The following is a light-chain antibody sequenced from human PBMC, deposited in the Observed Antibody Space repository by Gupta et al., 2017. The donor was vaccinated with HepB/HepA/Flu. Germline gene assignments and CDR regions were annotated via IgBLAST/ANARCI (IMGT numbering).Light chain of an antibody. CDR2: GAS. Sequence: DIQMTQSPSSLAASVGDRVTITCRASQGISNYLNWYQQKPGKAPKVLIYGASTLQNGVTSKCSGSGAGNDGNLTINSRQPEDFGSYYCQQTDRNLRMTTFGGGTKVDIK. CDR3: QQTDRNLRMTT. J-gene: IGKJ4*01. CDR1: QGISNY. V-gene: IGKV1-39*01.